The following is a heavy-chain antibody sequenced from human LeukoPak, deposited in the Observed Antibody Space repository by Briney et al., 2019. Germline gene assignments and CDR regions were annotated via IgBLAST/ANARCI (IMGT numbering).Heavy chain of an antibody. CDR2: ISSSSSYI. D-gene: IGHD3-9*01. CDR3: ARLLDWRFDY. CDR1: GFTFSSYS. J-gene: IGHJ4*02. V-gene: IGHV3-21*01. Sequence: PGGSLRLSCAASGFTFSSYSMNWVRQAPGKGLEWVSSISSSSSYIYYADSVKGRLTISRDNAKNSLYLQMNSLRAEDTAVYYCARLLDWRFDYWGQGTLVTVSS.